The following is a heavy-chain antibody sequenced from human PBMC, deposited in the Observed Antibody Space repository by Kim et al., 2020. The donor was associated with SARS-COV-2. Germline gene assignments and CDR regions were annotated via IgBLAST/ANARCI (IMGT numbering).Heavy chain of an antibody. J-gene: IGHJ4*02. CDR1: GGSVSSGSYY. Sequence: SETLSLTCTVSGGSVSSGSYYWSWIRQPPGKGLEWIGYIYYSGSTNYNPSLKSRVTISVDTSKNQFSLKLSSVTAADTAVYYCARVPRMVAIDYWGQGTLVTVSS. V-gene: IGHV4-61*01. D-gene: IGHD5-12*01. CDR3: ARVPRMVAIDY. CDR2: IYYSGST.